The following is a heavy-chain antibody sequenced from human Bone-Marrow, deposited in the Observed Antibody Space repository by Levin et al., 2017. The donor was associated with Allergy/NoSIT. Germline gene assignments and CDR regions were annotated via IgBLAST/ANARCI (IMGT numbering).Heavy chain of an antibody. CDR1: GFSFVSFY. Sequence: GGSLRLSCRASGFSFVSFYIGWVRQMPGKGLEWMGVIYPGDSTTTYGPSFQGQVTISADKSLSTAYLQWDSLKASDTAMYYCARRRISDNWYFDLWGRGTLVTVSS. CDR3: ARRRISDNWYFDL. J-gene: IGHJ2*01. V-gene: IGHV5-51*01. CDR2: IYPGDSTT.